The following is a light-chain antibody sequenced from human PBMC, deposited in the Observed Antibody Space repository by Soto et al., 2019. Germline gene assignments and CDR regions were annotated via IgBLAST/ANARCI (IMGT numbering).Light chain of an antibody. CDR1: ESVTSIF. CDR3: QQFGRSGLT. Sequence: EIVLPQFPGTLSLSPGERATLSCRASESVTSIFLGWYQQRPGQAPRLLFYGATNRPTGTPDRFSASGSGTEFTLTVSRLEPEDSAVYYCQQFGRSGLTFGGGTKVEIK. V-gene: IGKV3-20*01. J-gene: IGKJ4*01. CDR2: GAT.